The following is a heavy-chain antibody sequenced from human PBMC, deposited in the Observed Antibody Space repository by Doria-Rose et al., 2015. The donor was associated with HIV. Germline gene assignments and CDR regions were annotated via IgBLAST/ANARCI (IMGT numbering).Heavy chain of an antibody. CDR3: ARIKSSRWYHKYYFDF. D-gene: IGHD6-13*01. CDR1: GVSLSSPGMG. V-gene: IGHV2-26*01. CDR2: IFSDDER. Sequence: ESGPVLVKPTETLALTCTVSGVSLSSPGMGASWIRQPPGKALEWLANIFSDDERSYKTSPKSRLTISRGTSNSQVVLTMTDMDPVGTATYYCARIKSSRWYHKYYFDFWGQGTLVIVSA. J-gene: IGHJ4*02.